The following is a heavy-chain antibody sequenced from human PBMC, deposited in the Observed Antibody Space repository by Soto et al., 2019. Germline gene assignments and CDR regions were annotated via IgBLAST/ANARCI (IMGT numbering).Heavy chain of an antibody. CDR1: GFSFRNYG. CDR2: IWYDGSKR. V-gene: IGHV3-33*01. Sequence: QEQLVESGGGVVQPGRSLRLSCAASGFSFRNYGIHWVRQAPGKGLDWVAVIWYDGSKRYYADSVRGRFTISRDNSGNTVDLQMDSLRAEDTAVYYCARGWGSGVCTSCLDVWGQGTTVVVS. CDR3: ARGWGSGVCTSCLDV. D-gene: IGHD6-19*01. J-gene: IGHJ3*01.